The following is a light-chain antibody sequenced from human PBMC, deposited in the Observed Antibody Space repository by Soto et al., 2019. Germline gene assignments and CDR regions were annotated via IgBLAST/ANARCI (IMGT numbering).Light chain of an antibody. CDR1: HDIRKY. J-gene: IGKJ4*01. CDR3: QQYDNLPLT. Sequence: DIQMTQSPSSLSASVGDRVTITCQASHDIRKYLNWYQQKPGKAPKLLIYDASNMETGVPSRFTGSGSGTDFTFTINSLQPEDIATYYCQQYDNLPLTFGGGTKVDIK. CDR2: DAS. V-gene: IGKV1-33*01.